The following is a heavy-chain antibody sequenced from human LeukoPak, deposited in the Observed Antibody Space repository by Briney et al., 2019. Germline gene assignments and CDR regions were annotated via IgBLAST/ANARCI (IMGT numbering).Heavy chain of an antibody. CDR1: GFTFSTYA. D-gene: IGHD2-15*01. Sequence: GGSLRLSCATSGFTFSTYAMHWVRQAPGKGLEWVAVIWYDGSNEHYVDSVKGRFTISRDNSRNTLYLQMNSLRVEDTAVYYCARGVDCSGGRCYRGDFDYWGQGTLVTVSS. CDR2: IWYDGSNE. CDR3: ARGVDCSGGRCYRGDFDY. J-gene: IGHJ4*02. V-gene: IGHV3-33*01.